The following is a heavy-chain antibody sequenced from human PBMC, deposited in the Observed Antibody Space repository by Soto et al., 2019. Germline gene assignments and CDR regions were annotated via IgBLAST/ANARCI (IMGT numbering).Heavy chain of an antibody. Sequence: SETLSLTCTVSGGSISRGDYYWSWIRQPPGKGLEWIGYIYYSGSTYYNPSLKSRVTISVDTSKNQFSLKLSSVTAADTAVYYCARGEAVATIFTYYYYYGMDVWGQGTTVTVSS. CDR1: GGSISRGDYY. CDR3: ARGEAVATIFTYYYYYGMDV. V-gene: IGHV4-30-4*01. CDR2: IYYSGST. D-gene: IGHD5-12*01. J-gene: IGHJ6*02.